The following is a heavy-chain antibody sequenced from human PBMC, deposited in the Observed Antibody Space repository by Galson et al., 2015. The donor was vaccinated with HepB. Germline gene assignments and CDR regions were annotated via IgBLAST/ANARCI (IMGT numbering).Heavy chain of an antibody. J-gene: IGHJ4*02. D-gene: IGHD3-3*01. Sequence: SLRLSCAASGFTFSSYAMSWVRQAPGKGLEWVSAISGSGGSTYYADSVKGRFTISRDNSKNTLYLQMNSLRAEDTAVYYCAKATLRFLEWLLVMTPLDYWGQGTLVTVSS. CDR1: GFTFSSYA. CDR3: AKATLRFLEWLLVMTPLDY. V-gene: IGHV3-23*01. CDR2: ISGSGGST.